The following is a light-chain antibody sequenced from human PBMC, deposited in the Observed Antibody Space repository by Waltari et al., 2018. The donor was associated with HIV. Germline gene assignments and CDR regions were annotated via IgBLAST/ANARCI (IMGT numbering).Light chain of an antibody. CDR3: QQYIGSPRT. J-gene: IGKJ1*01. CDR1: QTISSTY. V-gene: IGKV3-20*01. CDR2: GAS. Sequence: EIALTQSPDTLSLSPGERATLSCRASQTISSTYLAWYQQKPGQAPRLLIYGASSRATGIPDRCSGSGSGTDFTLTISSLEPEDCAVYYCQQYIGSPRTFGQGTKVELK.